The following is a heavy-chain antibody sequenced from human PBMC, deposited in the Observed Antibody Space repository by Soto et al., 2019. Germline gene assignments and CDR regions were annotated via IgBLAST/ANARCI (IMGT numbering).Heavy chain of an antibody. V-gene: IGHV4-59*01. CDR3: AREGGSYYHYGMDV. CDR2: IYYSGST. Sequence: PSETLSLTCTVSGGSISSYYWSWIRQPPGKGLEWIGYIYYSGSTNYNPSLKSRVTISVDTSKNQFSLKLTSVTAADTAAYYCAREGGSYYHYGMDVWGQGTRVTVSS. D-gene: IGHD2-15*01. CDR1: GGSISSYY. J-gene: IGHJ6*02.